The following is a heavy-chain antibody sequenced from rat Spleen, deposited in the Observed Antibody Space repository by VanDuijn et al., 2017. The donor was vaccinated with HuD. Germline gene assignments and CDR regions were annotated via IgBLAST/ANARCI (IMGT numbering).Heavy chain of an antibody. CDR2: IIYDGGNT. D-gene: IGHD1-10*01. J-gene: IGHJ2*01. Sequence: EVQLVESGGGLVQPGRSLKLSCAASGFTFSDYAMAWVRQAPKKGLEWVATIIYDGGNTYYRDSVKGRFTISRHTAESSLNLEMDSLRSEDTATYYCVRRQQLRWGQGVMVTVSS. CDR1: GFTFSDYA. V-gene: IGHV5-17*01. CDR3: VRRQQLR.